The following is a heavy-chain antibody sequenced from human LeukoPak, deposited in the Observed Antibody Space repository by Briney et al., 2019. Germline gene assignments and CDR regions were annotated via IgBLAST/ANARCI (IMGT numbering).Heavy chain of an antibody. CDR1: GGSISSYY. D-gene: IGHD1-26*01. V-gene: IGHV4-4*07. CDR2: IYTSGST. Sequence: SETLSLTCTVSGGSISSYYWSWIRQPAGRGLEWIGRIYTSGSTNYNPSLKSRVAMSVDTSKNQFSLKLSSVTAADTAVYYCARDSGSYSYFDYWGQGTLVTVSS. J-gene: IGHJ4*02. CDR3: ARDSGSYSYFDY.